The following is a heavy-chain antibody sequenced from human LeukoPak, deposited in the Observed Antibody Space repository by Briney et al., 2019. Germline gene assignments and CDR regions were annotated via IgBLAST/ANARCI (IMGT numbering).Heavy chain of an antibody. CDR3: VRVGYCTNGVCYSFDN. CDR1: GYTFTGYY. J-gene: IGHJ4*02. Sequence: ASVKVSCKASGYTFTGYYIHWVRQAPGQGPEWMGWINCNSGSINYAQKFQGRVTVTRDTSISTVYMELSSLRSDDTAVYYCVRVGYCTNGVCYSFDNWDQGTLVTVSS. CDR2: INCNSGSI. V-gene: IGHV1-2*02. D-gene: IGHD2-8*01.